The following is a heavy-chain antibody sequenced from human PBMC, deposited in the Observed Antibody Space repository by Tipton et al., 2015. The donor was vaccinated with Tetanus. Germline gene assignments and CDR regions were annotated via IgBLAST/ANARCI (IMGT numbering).Heavy chain of an antibody. D-gene: IGHD3-22*01. CDR3: AKDRHYYDSSGYYYYFDY. Sequence: SLRLSCAASGFTFSSYWMSWVRQAPGKGLEWVANIKQDGREKYYVDSVKGRFTISRDNAKNSLYLQMNSLRAEDTAVYYCAKDRHYYDSSGYYYYFDYWGQGTLVTVSS. CDR2: IKQDGREK. CDR1: GFTFSSYW. V-gene: IGHV3-7*01. J-gene: IGHJ4*02.